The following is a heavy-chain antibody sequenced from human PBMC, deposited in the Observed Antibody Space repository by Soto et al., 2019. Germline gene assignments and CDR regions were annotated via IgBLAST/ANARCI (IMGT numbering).Heavy chain of an antibody. CDR2: IYPGDSDT. Sequence: GESLKISCKGSRYSFTSYWIGWVRQMPGKGLEWMGIIYPGDSDTRYSPSFQGQVTISADKSISTAYLQWSSLKASDTAMYYCARRRLGYCSSTSCLLGYYYYMDVWGKGTTVTVSS. J-gene: IGHJ6*03. CDR3: ARRRLGYCSSTSCLLGYYYYMDV. D-gene: IGHD2-2*01. V-gene: IGHV5-51*01. CDR1: RYSFTSYW.